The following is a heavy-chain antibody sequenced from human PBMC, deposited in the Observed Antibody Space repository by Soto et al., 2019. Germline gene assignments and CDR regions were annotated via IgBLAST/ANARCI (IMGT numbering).Heavy chain of an antibody. J-gene: IGHJ4*02. CDR2: FTRSGNT. CDR3: AREFAPGSPNYDY. Sequence: EVQLLESAGGLEQPGGSLRLSCAASGFTFSNYDMSWVRQAPGKGLEWVSTFTRSGNTYYADSVKGRFTISRDNSKNTLYLQMDSLRAEDTAVYYCAREFAPGSPNYDYWGLGTLVTVSS. V-gene: IGHV3-23*01. CDR1: GFTFSNYD. D-gene: IGHD3-10*01.